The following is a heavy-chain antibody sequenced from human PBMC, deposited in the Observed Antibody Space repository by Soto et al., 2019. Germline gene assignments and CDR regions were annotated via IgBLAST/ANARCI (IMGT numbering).Heavy chain of an antibody. CDR1: GGSLSSGGYY. Sequence: PSETLSLTCTVSGGSLSSGGYYWSWIRQHPGKGLEWIGYIYYSGSTYFNPSLKSRVTISVDTSKNQFSLKLSSVTAADTAVYYCARYYYDSSGYYGPVAFDIWGQGTMVTVSS. V-gene: IGHV4-31*03. CDR3: ARYYYDSSGYYGPVAFDI. J-gene: IGHJ3*02. D-gene: IGHD3-22*01. CDR2: IYYSGST.